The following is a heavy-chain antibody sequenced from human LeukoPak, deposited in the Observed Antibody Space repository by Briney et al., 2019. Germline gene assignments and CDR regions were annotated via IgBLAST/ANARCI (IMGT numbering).Heavy chain of an antibody. Sequence: PGGSLRLSCAAPGFTFSSYSMKWVRQPTGKGLEWVSSISSGSSYIYYADSVKGRFTISRDNGKNSLYLQMSSLRAEDTAVYYCASTSSGSSFFYYYYMDVWGKGTTVTVSS. D-gene: IGHD2/OR15-2a*01. CDR3: ASTSSGSSFFYYYYMDV. J-gene: IGHJ6*03. CDR1: GFTFSSYS. V-gene: IGHV3-21*04. CDR2: ISSGSSYI.